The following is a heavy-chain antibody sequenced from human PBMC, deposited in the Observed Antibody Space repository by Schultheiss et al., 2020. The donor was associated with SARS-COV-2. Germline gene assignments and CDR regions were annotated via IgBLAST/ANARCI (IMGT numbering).Heavy chain of an antibody. V-gene: IGHV3-33*01. J-gene: IGHJ4*01. Sequence: GGSLRLSCAASGFTFSSYGMHWVRQAPGKGLEWVAVIWYDGSNKYYADSVKGRFTISRDNSKNTLYLQMNSLRAEDTAVYYCARDYEAGRFDYWGQGTLVTVSS. CDR2: IWYDGSNK. CDR1: GFTFSSYG. CDR3: ARDYEAGRFDY. D-gene: IGHD1-26*01.